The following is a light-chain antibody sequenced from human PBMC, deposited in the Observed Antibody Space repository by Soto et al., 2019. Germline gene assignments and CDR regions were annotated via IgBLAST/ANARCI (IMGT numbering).Light chain of an antibody. V-gene: IGKV3-20*01. CDR3: QQYGSSPRT. CDR1: QSVSSSY. Sequence: EIVLTQSPGTLSLSPGERATLSCRASQSVSSSYLAWYQQKPGQAPRLLIYGASSRATGIPEWFSGSGSGTDFTITISILEPEDVAVYYCQQYGSSPRTFGQGTKLEIK. J-gene: IGKJ2*01. CDR2: GAS.